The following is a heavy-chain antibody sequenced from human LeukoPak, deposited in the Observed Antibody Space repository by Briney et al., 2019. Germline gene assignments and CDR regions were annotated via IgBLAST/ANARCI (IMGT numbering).Heavy chain of an antibody. CDR2: ISGSGGST. J-gene: IGHJ6*03. CDR3: ANSVEGRRYYYYMDG. Sequence: GGSLRLSCAASGFTFSSYAMSWVRQAPGKGLEWVSAISGSGGSTYYADSVKGRFTISRDNSKNTLYLQMNSLRAEDTAVYYCANSVEGRRYYYYMDGWGKGTTVTVSS. V-gene: IGHV3-23*01. CDR1: GFTFSSYA.